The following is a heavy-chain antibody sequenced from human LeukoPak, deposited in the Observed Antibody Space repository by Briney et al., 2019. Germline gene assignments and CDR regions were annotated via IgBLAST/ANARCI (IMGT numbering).Heavy chain of an antibody. Sequence: PSETLSLTCAVSGGSISSYYWSWIRQPPGKGLEWIGYIYDSGSTNYNPSLKSRVTISVDTSKNQFSLKVSSVTAADTAVYYCASLTTADAFDIWGQGTMVTVSS. J-gene: IGHJ3*02. CDR3: ASLTTADAFDI. V-gene: IGHV4-59*01. CDR2: IYDSGST. D-gene: IGHD3-22*01. CDR1: GGSISSYY.